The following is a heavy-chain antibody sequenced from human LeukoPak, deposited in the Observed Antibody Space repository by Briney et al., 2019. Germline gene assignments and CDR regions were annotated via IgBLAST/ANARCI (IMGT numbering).Heavy chain of an antibody. V-gene: IGHV3-30*09. CDR2: ISYDGSNK. J-gene: IGHJ6*02. CDR3: AREGSDTAMGSIYYYYYYGMDV. Sequence: PGGSLRLSCAASGFTFSSYAMHWVRQAPGKGLEWVAVISYDGSNKYYADSVKGRFAISRDNSKNTLYLQMNSLRAEDTAVYYCAREGSDTAMGSIYYYYYYGMDVWGQGTTVTVSS. CDR1: GFTFSSYA. D-gene: IGHD5-18*01.